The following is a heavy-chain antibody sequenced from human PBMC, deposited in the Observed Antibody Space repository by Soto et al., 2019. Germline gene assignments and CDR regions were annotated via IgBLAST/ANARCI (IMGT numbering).Heavy chain of an antibody. CDR3: TRVLGYGGNPTVSDY. D-gene: IGHD4-17*01. J-gene: IGHJ4*02. CDR2: IRDRANSYTT. Sequence: EVQVVEAGGGLVQPGGSLRLLCAASGFTFSDHYIDWVRQAPGKGLEWVGRIRDRANSYTTEYAASVKGRFTVSRDDSKNSVYLQMNSLKTEDTAMYYCTRVLGYGGNPTVSDYWGQGTLVTVSS. V-gene: IGHV3-72*01. CDR1: GFTFSDHY.